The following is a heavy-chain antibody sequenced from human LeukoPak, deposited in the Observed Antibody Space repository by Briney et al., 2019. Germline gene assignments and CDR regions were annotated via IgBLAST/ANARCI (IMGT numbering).Heavy chain of an antibody. D-gene: IGHD3-10*01. CDR1: GYTFTSYG. V-gene: IGHV1-18*01. J-gene: IGHJ5*02. CDR2: ISAYNGNT. CDR3: ARSHGNMVRGALVWFDP. Sequence: ASVKVSCKASGYTFTSYGISWVRQAPGQGLEWMGWISAYNGNTNYAQKLQGRVTMTTDTSTSTVYMELRSLRSDDTAVYYCARSHGNMVRGALVWFDPWGQGTLVTVSS.